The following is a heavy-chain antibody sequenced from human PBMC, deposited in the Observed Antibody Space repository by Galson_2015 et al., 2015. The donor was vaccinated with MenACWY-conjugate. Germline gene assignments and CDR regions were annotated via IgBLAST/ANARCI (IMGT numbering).Heavy chain of an antibody. Sequence: QSGAVVKQPGASVKVSCTASGYNFATYAMHWVRQAPGHRLEWMGWINVGNGNTKYSQKFQDRVTITTDTSASTAYMELSSLRSEDTAVYYCARSPVGKFDYWGQGTLVTVSS. J-gene: IGHJ4*02. D-gene: IGHD2-2*01. V-gene: IGHV1-3*01. CDR2: INVGNGNT. CDR3: ARSPVGKFDY. CDR1: GYNFATYA.